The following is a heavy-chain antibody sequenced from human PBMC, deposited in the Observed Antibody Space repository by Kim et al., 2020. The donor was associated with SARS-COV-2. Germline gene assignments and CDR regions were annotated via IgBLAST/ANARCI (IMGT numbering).Heavy chain of an antibody. J-gene: IGHJ4*02. V-gene: IGHV3-23*01. CDR2: ISGSGGST. CDR3: AKASRYDFWSGSDFDY. D-gene: IGHD3-3*01. Sequence: GGSLRLSCAASGFTFSSYAMSWVRQAPGKGLEWVSAISGSGGSTYYADSVKGRFTISRDNSKNTLYLQMNSLRAEDTAVYYCAKASRYDFWSGSDFDYWGQGTLVTVSS. CDR1: GFTFSSYA.